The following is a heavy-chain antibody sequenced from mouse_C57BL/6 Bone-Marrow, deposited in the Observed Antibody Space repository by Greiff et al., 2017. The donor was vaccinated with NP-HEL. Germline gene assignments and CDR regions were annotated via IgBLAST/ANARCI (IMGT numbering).Heavy chain of an antibody. CDR3: ARDLESSGYVTCAY. CDR2: ISYDGSN. J-gene: IGHJ3*01. D-gene: IGHD3-2*02. CDR1: GYSITSGYY. Sequence: EVQLVESGPGLVKPSQSLSLTCSVTGYSITSGYYWNWIRQFPGNKLEWMGYISYDGSNNYNPSFKNRISITRDTSTNPLFLKLKSVTTEDTATDYCARDLESSGYVTCAYWGQGTLVTVSA. V-gene: IGHV3-6*01.